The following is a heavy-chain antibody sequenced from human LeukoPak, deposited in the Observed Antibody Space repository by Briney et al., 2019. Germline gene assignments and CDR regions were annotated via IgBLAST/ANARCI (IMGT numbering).Heavy chain of an antibody. CDR3: ARGPGSSGGAYVGDY. J-gene: IGHJ4*01. CDR2: IWSDGSKK. Sequence: PGGSLRLSCTASGFTFSSCGMHWVRQAPGQGLEWVAVIWSDGSKKYHADSVKGRFTISRDNTKNMLYLQMNSLRAEDTAVYYCARGPGSSGGAYVGDYWGHGTLVTVSS. CDR1: GFTFSSCG. D-gene: IGHD3-22*01. V-gene: IGHV3-33*01.